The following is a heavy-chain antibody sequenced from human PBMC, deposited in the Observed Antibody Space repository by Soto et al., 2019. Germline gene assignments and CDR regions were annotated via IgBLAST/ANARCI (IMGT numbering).Heavy chain of an antibody. CDR2: ISGSGGST. Sequence: PGGSLRLSCAASGFTFSSYAMSWVRQAPGKGLEWVSAISGSGGSTYYADSVKGRFTISRDNSKNTLYLQMNSLRAEDTAVYYCAKCGPREIRYNSFDPWGQGTLVNLAS. CDR3: AKCGPREIRYNSFDP. V-gene: IGHV3-23*01. D-gene: IGHD1-26*01. J-gene: IGHJ5*02. CDR1: GFTFSSYA.